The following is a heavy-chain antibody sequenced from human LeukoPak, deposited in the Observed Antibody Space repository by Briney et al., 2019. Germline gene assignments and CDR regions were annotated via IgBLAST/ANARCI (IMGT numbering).Heavy chain of an antibody. D-gene: IGHD6-6*01. CDR1: GGSISCSTYH. CDR3: ARHPVHPTFDY. CDR2: IYYSGTT. J-gene: IGHJ4*02. Sequence: SETLSLTCTVSGGSISCSTYHWDWVRQPPGKGPEWIGSIYYSGTTYYNPSLKSRVTISVDTSKNQFSLKLSSVTAADTAVYYCARHPVHPTFDYWGQGTLVTVSS. V-gene: IGHV4-39*01.